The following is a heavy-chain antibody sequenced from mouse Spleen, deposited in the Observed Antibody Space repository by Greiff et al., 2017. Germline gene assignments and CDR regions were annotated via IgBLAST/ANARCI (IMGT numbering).Heavy chain of an antibody. CDR3: ARWLGRYFDV. CDR2: INPSTGGT. V-gene: IGHV1-42*01. CDR1: GYSFTGYY. Sequence: EVQLQQSGPELVKPGASVKISCKASGYSFTGYYMNWVKQSPEKSLEWIGEINPSTGGTTYNQKFKAKATLTVDKSSSTAYMQLKSLTSEDSAVYYCARWLGRYFDVWGTGTTVTVSS. J-gene: IGHJ1*03. D-gene: IGHD4-1*01.